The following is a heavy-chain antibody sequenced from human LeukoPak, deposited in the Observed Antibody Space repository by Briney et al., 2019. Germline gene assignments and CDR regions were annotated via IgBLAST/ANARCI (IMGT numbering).Heavy chain of an antibody. D-gene: IGHD3-16*01. CDR3: ATFRWGIGFEY. J-gene: IGHJ4*02. V-gene: IGHV4-34*01. CDR1: GGSLSGSFSGYY. Sequence: SETLSLTCAVYGGSLSGSFSGYYWTFIRQTPGKGLEWIGEINHSVSTNYNPSLKSRVTISVDTSKNQFSLKLNSLTAADTAVYYCATFRWGIGFEYWGQGTLATVSS. CDR2: INHSVST.